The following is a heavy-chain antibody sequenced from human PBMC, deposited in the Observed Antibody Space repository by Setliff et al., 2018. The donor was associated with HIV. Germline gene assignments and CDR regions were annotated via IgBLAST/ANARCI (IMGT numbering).Heavy chain of an antibody. CDR2: IQPDDSDT. CDR1: GYTFTKYW. V-gene: IGHV5-51*01. D-gene: IGHD4-17*01. Sequence: GESLKISCKGSGYTFTKYWIAWVRQMPGKGLEWMGIIQPDDSDTRYSPSFQGQVTISADKSISTAYLQWSSLEASDSAVFYCASGPRRVTTIGYYLDYWGQGTLVTVS. CDR3: ASGPRRVTTIGYYLDY. J-gene: IGHJ4*02.